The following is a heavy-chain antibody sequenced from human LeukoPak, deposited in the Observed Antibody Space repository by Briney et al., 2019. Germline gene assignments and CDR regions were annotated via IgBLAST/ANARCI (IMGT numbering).Heavy chain of an antibody. CDR3: AREVGSSNAFDI. CDR2: ISEYSGST. V-gene: IGHV1-18*04. J-gene: IGHJ3*02. D-gene: IGHD6-13*01. CDR1: GYTFTTYG. Sequence: ASVKVSCKASGYTFTTYGVSWVRQAPGQGLEWMGWISEYSGSTNSAQNFQGRVTMTTDTSTTTAYMELRSLRSDDTAVYYCAREVGSSNAFDIWGQGTMVTVSS.